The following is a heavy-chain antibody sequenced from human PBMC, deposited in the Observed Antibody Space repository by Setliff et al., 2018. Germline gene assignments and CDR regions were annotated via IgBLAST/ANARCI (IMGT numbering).Heavy chain of an antibody. CDR2: MNPNSGNT. J-gene: IGHJ3*02. Sequence: ASVKVSCKASGYTFTSYGISWVRQAPGQGLEWMGWMNPNSGNTGHAQKFQGRVTMTRNTSISTAYMELSSLRSEDTAVYYCARGGVVAYYAFDIWGQGTMVTVSS. CDR1: GYTFTSYG. V-gene: IGHV1-8*02. CDR3: ARGGVVAYYAFDI. D-gene: IGHD2-8*01.